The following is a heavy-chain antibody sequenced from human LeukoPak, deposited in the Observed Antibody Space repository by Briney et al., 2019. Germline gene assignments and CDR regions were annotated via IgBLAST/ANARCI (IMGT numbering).Heavy chain of an antibody. D-gene: IGHD3-9*01. CDR3: ARVTEDILTGYYRGHLYY. CDR1: GFTFSSYG. CDR2: ISASCCST. J-gene: IGHJ4*02. V-gene: IGHV3-23*01. Sequence: GGSLRLSCAASGFTFSSYGMSWVRQPPGKGLEWVSAISASCCSTFYADSVKGRFTISRDNAKNSLYLQMNSLSAEDTALYHCARVTEDILTGYYRGHLYYGGQRTLVSVSS.